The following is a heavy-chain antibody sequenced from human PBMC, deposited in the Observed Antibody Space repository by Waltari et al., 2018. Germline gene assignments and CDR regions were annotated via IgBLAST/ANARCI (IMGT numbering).Heavy chain of an antibody. D-gene: IGHD3-3*02. Sequence: EVQLLESGGGLVQPGGSLRLSCAASGFPFSAHARGEVRQAPGKGLEWVSAITGSGDSTYYAESLKGRFTVSRDKSKNTLYLQMNSLTVEDTAVYYCAKDWRRSLEYLDWLLFALDDWGQGTLVTVSS. CDR3: AKDWRRSLEYLDWLLFALDD. CDR2: ITGSGDST. V-gene: IGHV3-23*01. CDR1: GFPFSAHA. J-gene: IGHJ4*02.